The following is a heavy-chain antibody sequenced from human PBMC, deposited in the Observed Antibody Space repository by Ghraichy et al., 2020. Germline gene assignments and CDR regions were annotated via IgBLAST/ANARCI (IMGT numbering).Heavy chain of an antibody. CDR3: ARASDRITIFGVAYGRGYFDY. D-gene: IGHD3-3*01. CDR1: GGSFSGYY. V-gene: IGHV4-34*01. CDR2: INHSGST. Sequence: SETLSLTCAVYGGSFSGYYWSWIRQPPGKGLEWIGEINHSGSTNYNPSLKSRVTISVDTSKNQFSLKLSSVTAADTAVYYCARASDRITIFGVAYGRGYFDYWGQGTLVTVSS. J-gene: IGHJ4*02.